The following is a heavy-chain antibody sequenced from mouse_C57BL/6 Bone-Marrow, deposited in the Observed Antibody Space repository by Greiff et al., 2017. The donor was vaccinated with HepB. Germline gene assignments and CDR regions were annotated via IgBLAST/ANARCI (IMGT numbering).Heavy chain of an antibody. CDR3: AKLPYDYDWFAY. CDR2: IYPRSGNT. J-gene: IGHJ3*01. D-gene: IGHD2-4*01. V-gene: IGHV1-81*01. Sequence: VQLQQSGAELARPGASVKLSCKASGYTFTSYGISWVKQRPGQGLEWIGEIYPRSGNTYYNEKFKGKATLTSDKSSSTAYMELRSLTSEDSAVYFCAKLPYDYDWFAYWGQGTLVTVSA. CDR1: GYTFTSYG.